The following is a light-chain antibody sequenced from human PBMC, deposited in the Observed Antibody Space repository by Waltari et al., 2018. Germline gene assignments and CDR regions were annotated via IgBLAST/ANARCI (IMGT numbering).Light chain of an antibody. Sequence: SYVLTQPPSVSVAPGKTARITCGGXXXGXXXVXXYMQKPGRAPVVVIYYDSCLPSWIPERFSGSDSGNTATLNISRVEAGDEADYYCQVWDSSSDHWVFGGGTKLTVL. V-gene: IGLV3-21*04. CDR3: QVWDSSSDHWV. J-gene: IGLJ3*02. CDR1: XXGXXX. CDR2: YDS.